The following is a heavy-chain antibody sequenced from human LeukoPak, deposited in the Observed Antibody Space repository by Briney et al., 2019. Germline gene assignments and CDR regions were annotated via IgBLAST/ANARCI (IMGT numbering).Heavy chain of an antibody. CDR3: ARADQGLDY. Sequence: GGSLRLSCVVSGFIVSSNYMSWVRQAPGKGLEWVSIIYTGGSTYYADSAKGRFTISRDNSKNTVFLQMNSLRAEDTAVYYCARADQGLDYWGQGTLVTVSS. J-gene: IGHJ4*02. CDR2: IYTGGST. CDR1: GFIVSSNY. V-gene: IGHV3-66*02.